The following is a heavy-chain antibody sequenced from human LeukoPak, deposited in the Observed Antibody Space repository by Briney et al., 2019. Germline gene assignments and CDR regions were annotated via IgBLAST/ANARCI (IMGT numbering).Heavy chain of an antibody. CDR3: ARAARTLFGVFIIAAFDI. J-gene: IGHJ3*02. CDR1: GGTFSRYG. V-gene: IGHV1-69*06. Sequence: SVKVSCKASGGTFSRYGINWVRQAPGQGLEWMGGIIPIFGAANYAQKFQGRVTITADTSTNTAYMELGSLRSEDAAVYYCARAARTLFGVFIIAAFDIWGQGTMVTVSS. CDR2: IIPIFGAA. D-gene: IGHD3-3*01.